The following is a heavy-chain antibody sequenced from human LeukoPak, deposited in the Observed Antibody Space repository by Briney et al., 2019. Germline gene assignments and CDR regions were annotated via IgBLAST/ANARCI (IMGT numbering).Heavy chain of an antibody. CDR3: ARGHITAAGWRVYYYYGMDV. J-gene: IGHJ6*02. D-gene: IGHD6-13*01. CDR2: INHSGST. CDR1: GVSFSGYY. Sequence: SETLSLTCAVYGVSFSGYYWSWIRQPPGKGLEWIGEINHSGSTNYNPSLKSRVTISVDTSKNQFSLKLSSVTAADTAVYYCARGHITAAGWRVYYYYGMDVWGQGTTVTVSS. V-gene: IGHV4-34*01.